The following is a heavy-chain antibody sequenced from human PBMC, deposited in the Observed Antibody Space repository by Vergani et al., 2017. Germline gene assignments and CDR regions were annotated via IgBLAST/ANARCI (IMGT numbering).Heavy chain of an antibody. V-gene: IGHV3-21*04. D-gene: IGHD2-2*02. J-gene: IGHJ6*03. CDR3: ARGRWDCSSTSCYTGYYYYMDV. CDR2: ISSSSSYI. Sequence: EVQLVESGGGLVKPGGSLRLSCAASGFTFSSYSMNWVRQAPGKGLEWVSSISSSSSYIYYADSVKGRFTISRDNAKNSLYLQMNSLRAEDTAVYYCARGRWDCSSTSCYTGYYYYMDVWGKGTTVTVSS. CDR1: GFTFSSYS.